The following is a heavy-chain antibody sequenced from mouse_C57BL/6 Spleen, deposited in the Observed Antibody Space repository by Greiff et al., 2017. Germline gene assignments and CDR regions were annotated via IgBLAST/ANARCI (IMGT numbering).Heavy chain of an antibody. CDR3: ARDQDYGSSYSFAY. CDR1: GFTFSSYA. J-gene: IGHJ3*01. Sequence: EVQLQESGGGLVKPGGSLKLSCAASGFTFSSYAMSWVRQTPEKRLEWVATISDGGSYTYYPDNVKGRFTISRDNAKNNLYLQMSHLKSEDTAMYYCARDQDYGSSYSFAYWGQGTLVTVSA. D-gene: IGHD1-1*01. V-gene: IGHV5-4*01. CDR2: ISDGGSYT.